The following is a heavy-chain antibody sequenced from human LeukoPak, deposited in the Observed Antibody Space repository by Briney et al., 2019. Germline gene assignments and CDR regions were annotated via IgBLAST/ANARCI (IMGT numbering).Heavy chain of an antibody. J-gene: IGHJ4*02. V-gene: IGHV1-18*04. CDR3: ATPRGSSGWYDSLDY. CDR1: GYTFISYY. Sequence: GASVKVSCKASGYTFISYYIHWVRQAPGQGLEWMGWISAYNGNTNYAQKLQGRVTMTTDTSTSTAYMELRSLRSDDTAVYYCATPRGSSGWYDSLDYWGQGTLVTVSS. D-gene: IGHD6-19*01. CDR2: ISAYNGNT.